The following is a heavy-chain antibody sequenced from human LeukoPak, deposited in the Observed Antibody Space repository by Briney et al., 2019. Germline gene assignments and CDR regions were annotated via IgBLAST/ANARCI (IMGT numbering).Heavy chain of an antibody. CDR1: GFTFSSYA. CDR3: ARMWNGIVVVPAALGFDY. CDR2: ISYDGSNK. V-gene: IGHV3-30-3*01. J-gene: IGHJ4*02. D-gene: IGHD2-2*01. Sequence: PGGSLRLSCAASGFTFSSYAMHWVRQAPGKGLEWVAVISYDGSNKYYADSVKGRFTISRDNSKNTLYLQMNSLRAEDTAVYYCARMWNGIVVVPAALGFDYWAQGTLVTVSS.